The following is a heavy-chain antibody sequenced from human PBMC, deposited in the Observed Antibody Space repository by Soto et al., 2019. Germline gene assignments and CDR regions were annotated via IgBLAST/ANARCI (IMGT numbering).Heavy chain of an antibody. D-gene: IGHD5-12*01. CDR1: GYSFTSYW. V-gene: IGHV5-51*01. CDR2: IYLGDSDT. CDR3: ARLFRGYIGDDLYYYGMDV. Sequence: PGESLKISCKGSGYSFTSYWIGWVRQMPGKGLEWMGIIYLGDSDTRYSPSFQGQVTISADKSISTAYLQWSSLKASDTSMYYCARLFRGYIGDDLYYYGMDVWGQGTTVTVS. J-gene: IGHJ6*02.